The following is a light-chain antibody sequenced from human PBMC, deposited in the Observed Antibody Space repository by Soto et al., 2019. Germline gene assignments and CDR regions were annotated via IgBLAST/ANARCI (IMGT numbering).Light chain of an antibody. J-gene: IGKJ4*01. CDR1: QSVGTW. CDR2: GAS. V-gene: IGKV1-5*01. Sequence: DIQMTQSPSTLSSSVGGRVTITCRASQSVGTWVAWYQPTPGKAPKLLIYGASNLESGVPSRFRGSGSGTEFTLPLSRLQPEDFATYYCQQFNNYPLTFGGGTKVDIK. CDR3: QQFNNYPLT.